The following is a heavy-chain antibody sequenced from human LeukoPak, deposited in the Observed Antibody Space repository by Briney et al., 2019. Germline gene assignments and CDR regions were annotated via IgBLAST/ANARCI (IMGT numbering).Heavy chain of an antibody. J-gene: IGHJ4*02. CDR3: ACIPGRSSFEPLDY. CDR2: VYHSGST. CDR1: GGSISSRSW. D-gene: IGHD6-6*01. V-gene: IGHV4-4*02. Sequence: WETLSLTCAVSGGSISSRSWRSGVHPPPGKGLEGIGKVYHSGSTNYTSFLKSRVTISLDKSKNQFSLKLTSATAADTAVYYCACIPGRSSFEPLDYGGEGILVMVSS.